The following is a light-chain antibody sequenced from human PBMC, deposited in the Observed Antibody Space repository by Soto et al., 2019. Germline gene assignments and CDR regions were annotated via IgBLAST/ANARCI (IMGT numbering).Light chain of an antibody. CDR2: GAS. Sequence: EIVLTQSPGTLSLSPGERATLSCRASQSVSSSYLAWYQQKPGQAPRLLIYGASSRATGIPDRFSGSGSGTDFTLTISRLEPEEFAVYYCQQYGSSPPLFPFGPGTKVDIK. CDR1: QSVSSSY. V-gene: IGKV3-20*01. CDR3: QQYGSSPPLFP. J-gene: IGKJ3*01.